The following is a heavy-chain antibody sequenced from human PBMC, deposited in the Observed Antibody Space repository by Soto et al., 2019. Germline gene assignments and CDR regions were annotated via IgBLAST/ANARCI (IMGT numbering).Heavy chain of an antibody. CDR3: ARLKSGPGDAFDI. J-gene: IGHJ3*02. CDR2: IYYSGST. CDR1: GGSISSYY. D-gene: IGHD2-15*01. Sequence: QVQLQEAGPGLVKPSETLSLTCTVSGGSISSYYWSWIRQPPGKGLEWIGYIYYSGSTNYIPSLKSRVTISVDTSRNKFSVKLSSVTAAYTAVYYWARLKSGPGDAFDIWGQGTMVTDSS. V-gene: IGHV4-59*01.